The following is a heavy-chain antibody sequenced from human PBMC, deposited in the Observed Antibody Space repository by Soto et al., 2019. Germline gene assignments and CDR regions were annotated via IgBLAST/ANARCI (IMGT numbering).Heavy chain of an antibody. J-gene: IGHJ6*03. V-gene: IGHV3-23*01. Sequence: VGSLRLSCAASGFTFSSYSMSWVRPAPGKGLEWVSAISGSGGSTYYADSVKGRFTISRDNSKNTLYLQMNSLRAEDTAVYYCAKRSYYYYYMDVWGKGTTVTVSS. CDR3: AKRSYYYYYMDV. CDR2: ISGSGGST. CDR1: GFTFSSYS.